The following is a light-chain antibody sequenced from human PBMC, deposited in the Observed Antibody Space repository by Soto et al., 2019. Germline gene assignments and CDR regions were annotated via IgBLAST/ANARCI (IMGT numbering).Light chain of an antibody. CDR2: AAS. CDR1: QTISSY. J-gene: IGKJ1*01. Sequence: DIQMTQSPSSLSASVGDRVTITCRASQTISSYLNWYQQKPGKAPKLLIYAASSLQTGVPSRFSGSGSGTDFTRTISKLQYEDFAAYYCQQSDSNPLTFGQGTKVEIK. CDR3: QQSDSNPLT. V-gene: IGKV1-39*01.